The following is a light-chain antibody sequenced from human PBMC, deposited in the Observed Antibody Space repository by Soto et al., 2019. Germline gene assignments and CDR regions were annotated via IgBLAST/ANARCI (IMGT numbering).Light chain of an antibody. V-gene: IGKV3-20*01. CDR2: AAS. Sequence: EIVLTQSPGTLSLSPGERATLSCRASQSLSSNYLAWYQQKPGKAPRLLIYAASSRATGIPDRFSVSGSGTDFTLTISRLEPEDVAVYYCQQYGSSPPYTCGQGTKLEIK. J-gene: IGKJ2*01. CDR3: QQYGSSPPYT. CDR1: QSLSSNY.